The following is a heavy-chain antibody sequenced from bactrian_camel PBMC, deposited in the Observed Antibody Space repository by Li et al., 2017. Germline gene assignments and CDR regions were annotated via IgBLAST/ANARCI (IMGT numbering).Heavy chain of an antibody. D-gene: IGHD2*01. J-gene: IGHJ4*01. CDR1: ETRYC. CDR2: MDSLGHA. V-gene: IGHV3S10*01. Sequence: DVQLVESGGGSVQPGESLRLTCTFSETRYCMGWFRQPPGKDREGVAVMDSLGHAYYAGSAMGRFTISQDNAKKTIHLQMNNLRTEDTAMYYCAAAPPDAWGNGCQWTAVQPRDTPMGYVAHWGKGTQVTVS. CDR3: AAAPPDAWGNGCQWTAVQPRDTPMGYVAH.